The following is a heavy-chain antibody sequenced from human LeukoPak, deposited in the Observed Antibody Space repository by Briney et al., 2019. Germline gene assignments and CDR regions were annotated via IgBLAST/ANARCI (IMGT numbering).Heavy chain of an antibody. CDR3: ARDYGSAARNLYFDY. V-gene: IGHV3-30*02. J-gene: IGHJ4*02. CDR2: IRFDGSNK. CDR1: GFTFSSFG. Sequence: GGSLRLSCGASGFTFSSFGMHWVRQAPGKGLEWVAFIRFDGSNKYYADSVKGRFTISRDNSKNTLFLQVNSLRAEDTAVYYCARDYGSAARNLYFDYWGQGTLVTVSS. D-gene: IGHD6-13*01.